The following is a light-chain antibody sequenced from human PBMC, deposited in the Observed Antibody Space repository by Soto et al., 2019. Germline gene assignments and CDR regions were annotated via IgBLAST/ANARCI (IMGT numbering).Light chain of an antibody. J-gene: IGLJ1*01. CDR2: GNS. CDR1: GSKSEDHY. CDR3: GAWDSNLSAYV. Sequence: QSVLTQPPSVSAAPGQKVSISCSGSGSKSEDHYVSWSQQLPGTAPTLLIYGNSERPSGIPDRFSGSKSGTSATLDITGLQTGDEADYYCGAWDSNLSAYVFGTGTKVTAL. V-gene: IGLV1-51*01.